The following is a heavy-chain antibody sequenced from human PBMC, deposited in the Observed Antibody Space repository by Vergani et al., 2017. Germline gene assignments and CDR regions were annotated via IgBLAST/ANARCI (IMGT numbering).Heavy chain of an antibody. CDR2: IIPIVGTA. Sequence: QVQLVQSGAEVKKPGSSVKVSCKASGGTFSSYAISWVRQAPGQGLEWMGGIIPIVGTANYAQKFQGRVTITADESTSTAYMELSSLRAEDTAVYYCARNPSMSSSWSGFDYWGQGTLVTVSS. D-gene: IGHD6-13*01. CDR1: GGTFSSYA. CDR3: ARNPSMSSSWSGFDY. J-gene: IGHJ4*02. V-gene: IGHV1-69*01.